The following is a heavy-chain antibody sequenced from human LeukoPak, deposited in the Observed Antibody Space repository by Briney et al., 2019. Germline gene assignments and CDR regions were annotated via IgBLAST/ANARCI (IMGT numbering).Heavy chain of an antibody. V-gene: IGHV3-74*01. J-gene: IGHJ6*03. Sequence: PGGSLRLSCAASGFIFSNYWMHWVRQAPGKGLVWVSRINSDGSRTSYADSVKGRFTISRDNAKNSLYLQMNSLRAEDTAVYYCARSVVPAADTNNYYYYYMDVWGKGTTVTVSS. CDR2: INSDGSRT. CDR3: ARSVVPAADTNNYYYYYMDV. D-gene: IGHD2-2*01. CDR1: GFIFSNYW.